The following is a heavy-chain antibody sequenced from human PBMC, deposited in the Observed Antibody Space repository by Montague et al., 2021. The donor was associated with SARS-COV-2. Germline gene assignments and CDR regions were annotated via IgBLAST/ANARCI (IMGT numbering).Heavy chain of an antibody. Sequence: SVKVSCKASGYTFTSYDINWVRQATGQGLEWMGWVNPNSGNTGYAQKFQGRVTMTRNTSISTAYMELTSLRSEDTALYYCARAYDSSGWLDYWGQGTLVTVSS. V-gene: IGHV1-8*01. D-gene: IGHD3-22*01. CDR3: ARAYDSSGWLDY. J-gene: IGHJ4*02. CDR2: VNPNSGNT. CDR1: GYTFTSYD.